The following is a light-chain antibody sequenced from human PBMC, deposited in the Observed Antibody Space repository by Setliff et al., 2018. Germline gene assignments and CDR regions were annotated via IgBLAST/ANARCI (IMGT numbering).Light chain of an antibody. CDR2: DVS. J-gene: IGLJ1*01. CDR3: SSYTSSSTGV. V-gene: IGLV2-14*01. CDR1: SSDVGGYNY. Sequence: QSVLTQPASVSGSPGQSTTIPCTGTSSDVGGYNYVSWYQQHPGKAPKLMIYDVSKRPSGVSNRFSGSKSGNTASLTISGLQAEDEADYYCSSYTSSSTGVFGTGTKVTVL.